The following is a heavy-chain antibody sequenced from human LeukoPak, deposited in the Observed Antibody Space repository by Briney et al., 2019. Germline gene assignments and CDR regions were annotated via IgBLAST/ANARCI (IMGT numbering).Heavy chain of an antibody. J-gene: IGHJ4*02. CDR1: GGSISSYY. CDR2: IYYSGST. D-gene: IGHD7-27*01. Sequence: PSETLSLTCTVSGGSISSYYWSWIRQPPGKGLEWIGYIYYSGSTNYNPSLKSRVTISVDTSKNQFSLKLSSVTAADTAVYYCAGGLNWDFDYWGQGTLVTVSS. V-gene: IGHV4-59*01. CDR3: AGGLNWDFDY.